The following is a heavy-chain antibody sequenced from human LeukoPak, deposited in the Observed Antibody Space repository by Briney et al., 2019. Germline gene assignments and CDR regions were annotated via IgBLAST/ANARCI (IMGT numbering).Heavy chain of an antibody. D-gene: IGHD5-24*01. V-gene: IGHV1-2*02. J-gene: IGHJ3*02. CDR2: INPNSGGT. Sequence: GASVNVSCKASGYTFTGYYMYWVRQAPGQGLEWLGWINPNSGGTNYAQKFQGRVTMTRDTSISTAYLELSRLRSDDTAVYYCARGSRRDGYNYTDAFDIWGQGTMVTVSS. CDR1: GYTFTGYY. CDR3: ARGSRRDGYNYTDAFDI.